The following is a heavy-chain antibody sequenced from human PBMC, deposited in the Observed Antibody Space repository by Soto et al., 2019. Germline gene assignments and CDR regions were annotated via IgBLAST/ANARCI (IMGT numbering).Heavy chain of an antibody. CDR3: AKARCSTTDCYVPDS. J-gene: IGHJ5*01. CDR2: ISASGGRP. V-gene: IGHV3-23*01. D-gene: IGHD1-1*01. Sequence: GGSLRLSCAASGFTFRSYTMSWVRQAPGKGLEWISSISASGGRPSYADSVQGRFIISRDNPMNTVYLQMSSLRAEDTARYFRAKARCSTTDCYVPDSWGQGTLVTVSS. CDR1: GFTFRSYT.